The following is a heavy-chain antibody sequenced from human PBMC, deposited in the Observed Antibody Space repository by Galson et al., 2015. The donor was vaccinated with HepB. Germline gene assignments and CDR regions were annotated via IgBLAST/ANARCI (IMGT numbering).Heavy chain of an antibody. J-gene: IGHJ6*03. D-gene: IGHD3-10*01. Sequence: SLRLSCAASGFTFSSSLMPWVRQAPGKGLEWVSVITEGGGSTYYADSVKGRFIVSRDNSKNALYLQMNSLRVEDTAVYYCAKAPGDILYYMDVWGQGTTVTVSS. CDR1: GFTFSSSL. V-gene: IGHV3-23*01. CDR2: ITEGGGST. CDR3: AKAPGDILYYMDV.